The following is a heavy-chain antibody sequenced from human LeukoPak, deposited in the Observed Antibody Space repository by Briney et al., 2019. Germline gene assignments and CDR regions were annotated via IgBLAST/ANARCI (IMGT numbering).Heavy chain of an antibody. D-gene: IGHD3-10*01. CDR2: INAGNGNT. CDR1: GYTFTSYA. CDR3: ARAKAYGSGSYYTD. V-gene: IGHV1-3*01. Sequence: ASVKVSCKASGYTFTSYAMHWVRQAPGQRLEWMGWINAGNGNTKYSQKFQGRVTITRDTSVSTAYMELSSLRSEDTAVYYCARAKAYGSGSYYTDWGQGTLVTVSS. J-gene: IGHJ4*02.